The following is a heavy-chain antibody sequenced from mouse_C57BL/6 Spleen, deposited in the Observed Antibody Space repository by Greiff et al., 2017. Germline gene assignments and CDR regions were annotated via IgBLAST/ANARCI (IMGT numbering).Heavy chain of an antibody. CDR2: ISYDGSN. J-gene: IGHJ1*03. CDR3: ARVAVVDWYFDV. D-gene: IGHD1-1*01. V-gene: IGHV3-6*01. CDR1: GYSITSGYY. Sequence: DVKLVESGPGLVKPSQSLSLTCSVTGYSITSGYYWNWIRQFPGNKLEWMGYISYDGSNNYNPSLKNRISITRDTSKNQFFLKLNSVTTEDTATYYCARVAVVDWYFDVWGTGTTVTVSS.